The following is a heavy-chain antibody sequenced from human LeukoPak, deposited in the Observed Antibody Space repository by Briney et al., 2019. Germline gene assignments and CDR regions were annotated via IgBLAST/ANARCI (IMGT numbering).Heavy chain of an antibody. Sequence: APVKVSCKASGYTFTSYYMHWVRQAPGQGLEWMGIINPSGGSTSYAQKFQGRVTMTRDMSTSTVYMELSSLRSEDTAVYYCARDQSSFSSWYKGAFDIWGQGTMVTVSS. D-gene: IGHD6-13*01. CDR2: INPSGGST. CDR3: ARDQSSFSSWYKGAFDI. V-gene: IGHV1-46*01. J-gene: IGHJ3*02. CDR1: GYTFTSYY.